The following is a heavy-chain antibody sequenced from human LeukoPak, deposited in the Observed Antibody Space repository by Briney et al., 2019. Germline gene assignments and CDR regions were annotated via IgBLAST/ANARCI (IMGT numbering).Heavy chain of an antibody. D-gene: IGHD3-10*01. CDR3: ANWRAGSGSQPLTRPFPDLSY. Sequence: PGGSLRLSCATSGFTFSTYTMNWVRQAPGKGLEWVSLISGTSIYIYYADSVKGRFTISRDNAKDSLYLHMSSLRAEDTAVYYCANWRAGSGSQPLTRPFPDLSYWGQGTLVTVSS. CDR2: ISGTSIYI. CDR1: GFTFSTYT. V-gene: IGHV3-21*01. J-gene: IGHJ4*02.